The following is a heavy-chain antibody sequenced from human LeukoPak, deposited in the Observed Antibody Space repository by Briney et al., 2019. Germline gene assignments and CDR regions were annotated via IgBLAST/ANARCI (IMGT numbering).Heavy chain of an antibody. Sequence: GGSLRLSCAASGFTFSSYAMHWVRQAPGKGLEYVSAISSNGGSTYYANSVKGRFTISRDNSKNTLYLQMGSLRAEDMAVYYCARGRVSQLPFDYWGQGTLVTVSS. CDR1: GFTFSSYA. CDR2: ISSNGGST. V-gene: IGHV3-64*01. CDR3: ARGRVSQLPFDY. J-gene: IGHJ4*02. D-gene: IGHD1-26*01.